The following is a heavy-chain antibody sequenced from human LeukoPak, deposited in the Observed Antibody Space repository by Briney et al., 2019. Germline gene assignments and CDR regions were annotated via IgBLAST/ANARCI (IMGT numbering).Heavy chain of an antibody. CDR1: GFTFSSYS. V-gene: IGHV3-21*01. CDR3: ASQISYGGNSHAFDI. CDR2: ISSSSSYI. Sequence: PGGSLRLSCAASGFTFSSYSMNWVRQAPGKGLEWVSSISSSSSYIYYADSVKGRFTISRDNAKNSLYLQMNSLRAEDTAVYYCASQISYGGNSHAFDIWGQGTMVTVSS. D-gene: IGHD4-23*01. J-gene: IGHJ3*02.